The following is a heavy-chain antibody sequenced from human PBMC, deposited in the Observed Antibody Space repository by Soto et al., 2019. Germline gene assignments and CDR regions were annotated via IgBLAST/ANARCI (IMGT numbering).Heavy chain of an antibody. V-gene: IGHV4-59*01. CDR2: IYDSGST. CDR3: ARVPGP. J-gene: IGHJ5*02. Sequence: SETLSLTCTVSGGSISSYYWSWIRQPPGKGLEWIGYIYDSGSTYYNPSLKSRVTISVDTSKNQFSLKLSSVTAADTAVYYCARVPGPWGQGTLVTVSS. CDR1: GGSISSYY.